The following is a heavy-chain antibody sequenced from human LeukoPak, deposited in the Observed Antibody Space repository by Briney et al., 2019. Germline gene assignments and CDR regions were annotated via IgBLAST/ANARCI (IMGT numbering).Heavy chain of an antibody. J-gene: IGHJ3*02. CDR3: VKVYGIVGASPDAIDI. D-gene: IGHD1-26*01. CDR1: GFTFSNYG. CDR2: ISYDGSKT. V-gene: IGHV3-30*18. Sequence: PGRSLRLSCAASGFTFSNYGMHWVRQAPGKGLEWVAVISYDGSKTDYATTVKGRFTISRDNSKNTLFLQMNSLRAEDTAVYNCVKVYGIVGASPDAIDIWGQGTMVTVSS.